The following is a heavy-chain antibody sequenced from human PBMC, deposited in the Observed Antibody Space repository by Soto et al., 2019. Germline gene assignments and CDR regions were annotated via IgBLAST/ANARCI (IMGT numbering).Heavy chain of an antibody. CDR1: GGSISSYY. CDR3: ARGPAGYYYYYMDV. V-gene: IGHV4-59*08. CDR2: IYYSGST. Sequence: QVQLQESGPGLVKPSETLSLTCTVSGGSISSYYWSWIRQPPGKGLEWIGYIYYSGSTNYNPSLKSRLPISVDTSKNQFSLKLSSVTAADTAVYYCARGPAGYYYYYMDVWGKGTTVTVSS. J-gene: IGHJ6*03.